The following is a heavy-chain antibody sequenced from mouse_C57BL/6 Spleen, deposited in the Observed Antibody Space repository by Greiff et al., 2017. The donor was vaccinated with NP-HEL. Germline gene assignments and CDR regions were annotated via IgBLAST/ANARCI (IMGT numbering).Heavy chain of an antibody. CDR1: GYTFTDYY. D-gene: IGHD1-1*01. J-gene: IGHJ2*01. CDR2: INPNNGGT. CDR3: ARSTTTVVAPYFDD. V-gene: IGHV1-26*01. Sequence: VQLQQSGPELVKPGASVKISCKASGYTFTDYYMNWVKQSHGKSLEWIGDINPNNGGTSYNQKFKGKATLTVDKSSSTAYMELRSLTSEDSAVYYCARSTTTVVAPYFDDWGQGTTLTVSS.